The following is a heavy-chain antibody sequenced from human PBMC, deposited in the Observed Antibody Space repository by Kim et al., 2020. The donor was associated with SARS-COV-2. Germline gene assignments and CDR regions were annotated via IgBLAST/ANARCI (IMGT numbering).Heavy chain of an antibody. D-gene: IGHD3-9*01. CDR2: ISGSGIST. V-gene: IGHV3-23*01. CDR1: GFTFSSYA. J-gene: IGHJ4*02. Sequence: GGSLRLSCTASGFTFSSYAMSWVRQAPGKGLEWVSAISGSGISTYYADSVKGRFSISRDNSKDTFYLEMNSLRAEDMALYYCAKDTAGYFRPWDYWGQGTLVTVSS. CDR3: AKDTAGYFRPWDY.